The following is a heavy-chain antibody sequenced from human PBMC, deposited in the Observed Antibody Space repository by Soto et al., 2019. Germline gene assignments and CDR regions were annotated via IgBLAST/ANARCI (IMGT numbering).Heavy chain of an antibody. J-gene: IGHJ4*02. V-gene: IGHV4-4*02. Sequence: QVQLQESGPGLVKPWGTLSLTCAVSSGSISSSNWWSWVRQPPGKGLEWIGEIYHSGSTNYNPSLKSRVTISVDKSKNQFSLKLSSVTAADTAVYYCARGVITFGGVIVNDYYFDYWGQGTLVTVSS. CDR3: ARGVITFGGVIVNDYYFDY. CDR1: SGSISSSNW. D-gene: IGHD3-16*02. CDR2: IYHSGST.